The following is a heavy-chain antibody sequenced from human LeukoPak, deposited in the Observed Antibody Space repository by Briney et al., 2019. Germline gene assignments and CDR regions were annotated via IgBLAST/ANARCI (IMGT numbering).Heavy chain of an antibody. CDR2: IYPGDSDT. CDR1: GYSFTTYW. Sequence: GESLKISCKGSGYSFTTYWIGWVRQMPGKGLEWMGIIYPGDSDTRYSPSFQGQVTISADKSISTAYLQWSSLKASDTAMYYCARGPPSSYCTSPSCYPQHFDYWGQGTLVTVSS. CDR3: ARGPPSSYCTSPSCYPQHFDY. J-gene: IGHJ4*02. D-gene: IGHD2-2*01. V-gene: IGHV5-51*01.